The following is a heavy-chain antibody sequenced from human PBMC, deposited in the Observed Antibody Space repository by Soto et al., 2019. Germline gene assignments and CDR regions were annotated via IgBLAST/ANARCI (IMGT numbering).Heavy chain of an antibody. V-gene: IGHV3-7*01. Sequence: EVQLVESGGGLVQPGGSLRLSCAASGFTFSSYWMSWVRQAPWKGLEWVANIKQDGSEKYYVDSVKGRFTISRDNAKNSLYLQMNSLRAEDTAVYYCARDKYCSGGSSYSDRVPRFDPWGQGTLVTVSS. D-gene: IGHD2-15*01. CDR1: GFTFSSYW. J-gene: IGHJ5*02. CDR2: IKQDGSEK. CDR3: ARDKYCSGGSSYSDRVPRFDP.